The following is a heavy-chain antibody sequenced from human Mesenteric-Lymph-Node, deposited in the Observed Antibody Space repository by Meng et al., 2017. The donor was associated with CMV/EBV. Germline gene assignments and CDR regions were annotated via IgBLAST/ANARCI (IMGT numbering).Heavy chain of an antibody. CDR2: IRSKANSYAT. CDR3: NTLGGVDY. CDR1: GFIFSGSA. Sequence: GESLKISCAASGFIFSGSAMHWVRQASGKGLEWVGRIRSKANSYATAYAASVKGRFTISRDDSKNTAYLQMNSLKTEDTAVYYCNTLGGVDYWGQGTLVTVSS. V-gene: IGHV3-73*01. J-gene: IGHJ4*02.